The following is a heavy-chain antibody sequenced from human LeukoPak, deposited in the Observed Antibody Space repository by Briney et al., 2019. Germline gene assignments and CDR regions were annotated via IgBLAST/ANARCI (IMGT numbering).Heavy chain of an antibody. CDR2: IRYDGSNK. Sequence: GGSLRLSCAASGFTFSSYGMHWVRQAPGKGLEWVAFIRYDGSNKYYADSVKGRFTISRDNSKNTLYLQMNSLRAEDTAVYYCARVAINDYGDYFDYWGQGTLVTVSS. CDR3: ARVAINDYGDYFDY. CDR1: GFTFSSYG. J-gene: IGHJ4*02. V-gene: IGHV3-30*02. D-gene: IGHD4-17*01.